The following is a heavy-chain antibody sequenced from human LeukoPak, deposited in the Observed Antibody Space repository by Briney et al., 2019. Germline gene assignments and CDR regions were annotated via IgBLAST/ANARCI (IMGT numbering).Heavy chain of an antibody. J-gene: IGHJ3*01. V-gene: IGHV3-74*01. Sequence: GGSLRLSPAASGFTLSGYGIHCVRQAPGKGLVWVSRINSDGSSTSYADSVKGRFTISRDNAKNTLYLQVNSLRAEDTAVYYCASVVGGYYPPVEGFVVWGQGIMVTVSS. CDR3: ASVVGGYYPPVEGFVV. D-gene: IGHD3-3*01. CDR2: INSDGSST. CDR1: GFTLSGYG.